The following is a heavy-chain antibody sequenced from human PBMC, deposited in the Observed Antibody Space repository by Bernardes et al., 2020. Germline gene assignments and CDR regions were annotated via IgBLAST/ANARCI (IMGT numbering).Heavy chain of an antibody. CDR2: IYSSGNT. CDR1: GFTVSSNY. V-gene: IGHV3-53*01. CDR3: ARESRDRPYFDD. J-gene: IGHJ4*02. Sequence: GGSLRLSCAVSGFTVSSNYLSWVRQAPGKGLEWVSAIYSSGNTNYSDSVKGRFTASRDNSKNTMYVQINSLRAEDTAVYYCARESRDRPYFDDWGQGTMVTVSS.